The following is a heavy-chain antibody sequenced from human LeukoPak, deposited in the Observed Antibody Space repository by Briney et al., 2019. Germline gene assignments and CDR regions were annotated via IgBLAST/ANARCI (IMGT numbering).Heavy chain of an antibody. Sequence: SQTLSLTCTVSGGSISSGGYYWSWIRQHPGKGLEWIGYIYYSGSTYYNPSLKSRVTISVDTSKNQFSLKLSSVTAADTAVYYCARGARTLLLWFGESRGCYFDYWGQGTLVTVSS. CDR2: IYYSGST. CDR1: GGSISSGGYY. V-gene: IGHV4-31*03. CDR3: ARGARTLLLWFGESRGCYFDY. D-gene: IGHD3-10*01. J-gene: IGHJ4*02.